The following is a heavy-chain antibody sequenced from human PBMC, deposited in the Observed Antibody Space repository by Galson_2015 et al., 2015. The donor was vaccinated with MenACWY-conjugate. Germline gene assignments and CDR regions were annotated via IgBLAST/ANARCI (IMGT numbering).Heavy chain of an antibody. Sequence: SLRLSCAASGFTFSSYSMNWVRQAPGKGLEWVSYISSSSSTMYYADSVKGRFTISRDNAKNSLYLQMNSLRDEDTAVYYCARDRRIVVVPAAIWRDVGYYYGMDVWGQGTTVTVSS. V-gene: IGHV3-48*02. D-gene: IGHD2-2*02. J-gene: IGHJ6*02. CDR3: ARDRRIVVVPAAIWRDVGYYYGMDV. CDR2: ISSSSSTM. CDR1: GFTFSSYS.